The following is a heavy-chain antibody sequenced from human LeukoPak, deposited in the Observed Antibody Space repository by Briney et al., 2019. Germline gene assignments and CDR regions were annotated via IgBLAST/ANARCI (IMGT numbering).Heavy chain of an antibody. CDR2: ISNDGGGT. Sequence: GGSLRLSCAASGFTFNNYGLIWVRQAPGKGLEWVAAISNDGGGTMYGGFVEGRFTISRDNSKNTLFLRMNSLRAEDTALYYCAKGSSGYFADLWGQGTLVTVSS. D-gene: IGHD3-22*01. V-gene: IGHV3-23*02. CDR3: AKGSSGYFADL. J-gene: IGHJ5*02. CDR1: GFTFNNYG.